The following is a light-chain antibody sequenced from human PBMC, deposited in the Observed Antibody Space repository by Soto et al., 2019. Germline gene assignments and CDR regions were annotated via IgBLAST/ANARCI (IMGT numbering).Light chain of an antibody. V-gene: IGKV3-11*01. Sequence: EIVLTQSPATLSLSPGERATLSCRDSQSVNSNLAWYQQRPGQAPRLLLYEASNRATGIPARFSGSGSGTDFNLTSSDLEHEDSAVYYCHQRASWPPLRFDGGTKLEFK. CDR1: QSVNSN. CDR3: HQRASWPPLR. CDR2: EAS. J-gene: IGKJ4*01.